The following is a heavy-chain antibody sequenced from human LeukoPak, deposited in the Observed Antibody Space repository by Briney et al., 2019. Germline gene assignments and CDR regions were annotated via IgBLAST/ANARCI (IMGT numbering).Heavy chain of an antibody. CDR2: ISSSSSYI. D-gene: IGHD3-3*01. J-gene: IGHJ4*02. Sequence: GGSLRLSCAASGFTFSSYSMSWVRQAPGKGLEWVSSISSSSSYIYYADSVKGRFTISRDNAKNSLYLQMNSLRAEDTAVYYCASGGDFWSGYRDYWGQGTLVTVSS. CDR1: GFTFSSYS. CDR3: ASGGDFWSGYRDY. V-gene: IGHV3-21*01.